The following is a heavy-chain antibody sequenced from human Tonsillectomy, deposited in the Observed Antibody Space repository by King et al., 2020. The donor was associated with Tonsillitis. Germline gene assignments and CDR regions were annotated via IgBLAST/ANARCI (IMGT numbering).Heavy chain of an antibody. CDR2: IYTSGST. CDR3: AREARYCTSGSCYLYFDY. D-gene: IGHD2-15*01. Sequence: VQLQESGPGLVKPSETLSLTCTVSGGSTSSFYWSWIRQSAGKGLEWIGRIYTSGSTNYNPSLKSRVIMSIDTSKNQFSLKLSSVTAADTAVYYCAREARYCTSGSCYLYFDYWGQGTLVTVSS. V-gene: IGHV4-4*07. J-gene: IGHJ4*02. CDR1: GGSTSSFY.